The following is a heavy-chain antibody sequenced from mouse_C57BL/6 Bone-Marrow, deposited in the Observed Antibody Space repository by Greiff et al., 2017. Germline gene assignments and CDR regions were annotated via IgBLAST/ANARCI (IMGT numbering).Heavy chain of an antibody. J-gene: IGHJ3*01. D-gene: IGHD2-3*01. CDR2: ISDGGSYT. Sequence: EVQLVESGGGLVKPGGSLKLSCAASGFTFSSYAMSWVRQTPEKRLEWVATISDGGSYTYYPDNVKGRFTISRDNAKNNLYLQMSHLKSEDTAMYYCARDGWLLRLAWFAYWGQGTLVTVSA. V-gene: IGHV5-4*01. CDR3: ARDGWLLRLAWFAY. CDR1: GFTFSSYA.